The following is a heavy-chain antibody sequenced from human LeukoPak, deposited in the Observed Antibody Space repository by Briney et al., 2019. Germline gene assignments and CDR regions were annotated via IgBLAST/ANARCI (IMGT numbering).Heavy chain of an antibody. V-gene: IGHV3-53*01. CDR3: ARRAGIYSHPYDY. D-gene: IGHD1-14*01. J-gene: IGHJ4*02. CDR2: IYSDGST. CDR1: GGSISSYY. Sequence: ETLSLTCTVSGGSISSYYWSWVRQAPGKGLEWVSFIYSDGSTYYADSVRGRFTISRDNSKNTVYLQMNSLGAEDTAVYYCARRAGIYSHPYDYWGQGTLVTVSS.